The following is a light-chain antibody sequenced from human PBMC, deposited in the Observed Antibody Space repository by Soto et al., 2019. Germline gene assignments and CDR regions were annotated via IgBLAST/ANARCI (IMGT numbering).Light chain of an antibody. V-gene: IGLV2-23*02. CDR2: EVS. J-gene: IGLJ1*01. CDR1: SSDVGSYNL. CDR3: CSYAGSSTPLI. Sequence: QSVLTQPASVSGSPGQSITISCTGTSSDVGSYNLVSWYQQHPGKAPKLMIYEVSKRPSGVSNRFSGSKSGNTASLTISGFQAEDEADYSCCSYAGSSTPLIFGTGTKVTAL.